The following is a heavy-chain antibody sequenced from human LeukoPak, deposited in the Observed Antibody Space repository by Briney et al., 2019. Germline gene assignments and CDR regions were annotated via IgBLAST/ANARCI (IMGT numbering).Heavy chain of an antibody. Sequence: ASVKVSCKASGYTFTSYGISWVRQAPGQGLEWMGWISAYNGNTNYAQKLQGRVTMTTDTSTSTAYMGLRSLRSDDTAVYYCARDYCSSTSCYRRFWFDYWGQGTLVTVSS. CDR2: ISAYNGNT. CDR1: GYTFTSYG. V-gene: IGHV1-18*01. D-gene: IGHD2-2*01. CDR3: ARDYCSSTSCYRRFWFDY. J-gene: IGHJ4*02.